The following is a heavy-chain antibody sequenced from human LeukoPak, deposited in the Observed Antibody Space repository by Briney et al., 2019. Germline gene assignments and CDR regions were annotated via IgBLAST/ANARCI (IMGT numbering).Heavy chain of an antibody. CDR2: IILIFGTA. CDR1: GDTFSSYA. D-gene: IGHD4-23*01. CDR3: ARPSTSYGGLGYYYYMDV. J-gene: IGHJ6*03. Sequence: ASVKVSCKASGDTFSSYAISWVRQAPGQGVEWMGGIILIFGTASYAQKFQGRVTITTDESTSTAYMELSSLRSEDTGVYYCARPSTSYGGLGYYYYMDVWGKGTTVTASS. V-gene: IGHV1-69*05.